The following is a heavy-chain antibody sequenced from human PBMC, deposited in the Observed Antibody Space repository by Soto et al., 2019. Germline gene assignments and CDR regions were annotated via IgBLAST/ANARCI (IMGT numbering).Heavy chain of an antibody. CDR2: ISAYSGNT. CDR3: ARDTPATRTTDY. D-gene: IGHD1-7*01. CDR1: GYTFTNYG. Sequence: ASVKVSCKASGYTFTNYGINWVRQAPGQGLEWMGWISAYSGNTNYAQKFRGRVTMTTDTSTSTAYMELRSLRSDDTAVYYCARDTPATRTTDYWGQGTLVTVS. J-gene: IGHJ4*02. V-gene: IGHV1-18*04.